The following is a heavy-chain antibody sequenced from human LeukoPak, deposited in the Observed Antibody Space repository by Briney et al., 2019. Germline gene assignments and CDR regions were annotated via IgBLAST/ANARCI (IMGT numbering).Heavy chain of an antibody. CDR2: ISPRGGGT. CDR1: GFTFSING. D-gene: IGHD7-27*01. CDR3: ARDLAWGAFDY. Sequence: GGSLRLSCAASGFTFSINGMSWVRQAPGKGLEWLSGISPRGGGTYYADSVKGRFTISRDDSKNTLSLQMNSLRVEDTAVYYCARDLAWGAFDYWGQGTLVTVSS. V-gene: IGHV3-23*01. J-gene: IGHJ4*02.